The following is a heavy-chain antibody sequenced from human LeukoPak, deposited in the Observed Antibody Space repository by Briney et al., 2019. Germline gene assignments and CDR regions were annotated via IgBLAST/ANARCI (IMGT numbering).Heavy chain of an antibody. CDR3: ARGIRENYYDSSGYYTSDWFDP. CDR1: GFTFSDYY. Sequence: PGGSLRLSCAASGFTFSDYYMSWIRQAPGKGLEWVSYISSGSSYTDYADSVKGRFTISRDNAKNSLYLQMNSLRAEDTAVYYCARGIRENYYDSSGYYTSDWFDPWGQGTLVTVSS. CDR2: ISSGSSYT. J-gene: IGHJ5*02. D-gene: IGHD3-22*01. V-gene: IGHV3-11*05.